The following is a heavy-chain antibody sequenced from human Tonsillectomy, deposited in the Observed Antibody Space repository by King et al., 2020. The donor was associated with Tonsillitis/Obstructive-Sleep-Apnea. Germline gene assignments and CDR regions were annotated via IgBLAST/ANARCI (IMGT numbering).Heavy chain of an antibody. CDR2: IKSETDGGTT. CDR3: TSESSYCSSTSCYIWFDS. Sequence: QLVQSGGGLVKPGGSLRLSCAASGFIFSNAWMSWVRHAPGKGLEWVVRIKSETDGGTTDFAAPVKGRFTISRDDSKNTLYLQMNSLKTEDTAVYYCTSESSYCSSTSCYIWFDSWGQGTLVTVSP. V-gene: IGHV3-15*01. CDR1: GFIFSNAW. J-gene: IGHJ5*01. D-gene: IGHD2-2*02.